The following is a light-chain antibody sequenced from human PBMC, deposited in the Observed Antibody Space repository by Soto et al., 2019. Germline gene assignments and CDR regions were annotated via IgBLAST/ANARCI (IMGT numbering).Light chain of an antibody. CDR1: HGMCTY. CDR2: SAS. J-gene: IGKJ4*01. CDR3: QQLNGYQLA. V-gene: IGKV1-9*01. Sequence: DIQLTQSPSFLSASVGDTVTITCRASHGMCTYLAWYQQKPGKVPKLLIRSASTLQSGVPPRFSGGGSGTEFTLTISTLQPDDSGIYYCQQLNGYQLAFGGGTNVEIK.